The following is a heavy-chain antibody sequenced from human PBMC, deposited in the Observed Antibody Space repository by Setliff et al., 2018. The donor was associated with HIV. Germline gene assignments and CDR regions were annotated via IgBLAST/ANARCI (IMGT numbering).Heavy chain of an antibody. J-gene: IGHJ6*03. V-gene: IGHV1-46*01. Sequence: ASVKVSCKASGYTFTSYYMHWVRQAPGQGLEWMGIINPSGGSTSYAQKFQGRVTMTRDTSTSTVYMELSSLRSEDTAVYYCARDLRYCSSTSCYFYYYYYYMDVWGKGTTVTVSS. CDR3: ARDLRYCSSTSCYFYYYYYYMDV. CDR2: INPSGGST. D-gene: IGHD2-2*01. CDR1: GYTFTSYY.